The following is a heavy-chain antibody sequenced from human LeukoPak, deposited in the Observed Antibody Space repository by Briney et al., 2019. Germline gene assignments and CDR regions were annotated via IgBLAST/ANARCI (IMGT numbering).Heavy chain of an antibody. D-gene: IGHD7-27*01. Sequence: GRSRRLAWAAAGFTFSSYVMHWVRQAPGKGRGWVAVIWHGGSNENYADSVKGRFSIARDNSKNTLYLQMTSVRAEDTAVYYCARDLGLSPFDYWGQGTLVTVSS. J-gene: IGHJ4*02. CDR2: IWHGGSNE. V-gene: IGHV3-33*01. CDR1: GFTFSSYV. CDR3: ARDLGLSPFDY.